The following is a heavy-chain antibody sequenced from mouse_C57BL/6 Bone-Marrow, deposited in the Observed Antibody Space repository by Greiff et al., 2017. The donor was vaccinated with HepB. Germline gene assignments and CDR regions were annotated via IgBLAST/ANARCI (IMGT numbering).Heavy chain of an antibody. CDR2: IDPSDSET. CDR3: ARGGSSHWYFDV. D-gene: IGHD1-1*01. Sequence: VQLQESGAELVRPGSSVKLSCKASGYTFTSYWMHWVKQRPIQGLEWIGNIDPSDSETHYNQKFKDKATLTVDKSSSTAYMQLSSLTSEDSAVYYCARGGSSHWYFDVWGTGTTVTVSS. V-gene: IGHV1-52*01. J-gene: IGHJ1*03. CDR1: GYTFTSYW.